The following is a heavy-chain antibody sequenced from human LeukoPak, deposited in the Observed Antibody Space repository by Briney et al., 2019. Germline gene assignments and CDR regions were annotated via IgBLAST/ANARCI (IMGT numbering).Heavy chain of an antibody. CDR3: ARVARIAAAGYFDY. Sequence: GGSLRLSCAASGFTFSSYGMHWVRQAPGKGLESVAVIWYDGSNKYYADSVKGRFTISRDNSKNTLYLQMNSLRAEDTAVYYCARVARIAAAGYFDYWGQGALVTVSS. V-gene: IGHV3-33*01. CDR2: IWYDGSNK. CDR1: GFTFSSYG. J-gene: IGHJ4*02. D-gene: IGHD6-13*01.